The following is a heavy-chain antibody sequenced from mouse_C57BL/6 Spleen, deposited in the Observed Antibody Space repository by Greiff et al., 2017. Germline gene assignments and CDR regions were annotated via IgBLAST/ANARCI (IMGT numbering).Heavy chain of an antibody. Sequence: QVQLQQPGAELVMPGASVKLSCKASGYTFTSYWMHWVKQRPGQGLEWIGEIDPSDSYTNYNQKFKGKSTLTVDKSSSTAYMQLSSLTSEDSAVYYCARFPLITTVVATDWYFDVWGTGTTVTVSS. CDR1: GYTFTSYW. D-gene: IGHD1-1*01. J-gene: IGHJ1*03. V-gene: IGHV1-69*01. CDR2: IDPSDSYT. CDR3: ARFPLITTVVATDWYFDV.